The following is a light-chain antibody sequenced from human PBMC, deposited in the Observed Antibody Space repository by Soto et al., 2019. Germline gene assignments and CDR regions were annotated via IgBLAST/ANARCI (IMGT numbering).Light chain of an antibody. CDR1: QGISSR. V-gene: IGKV1-12*01. Sequence: DIQMTQSPSSVSASVGDRVTITCRASQGISSRLAWYQQKPGKAPNLLIYSASSLQSGVPSRFSGSGSETDFTLTIGSLQPEDFATYYCQQSTSFPLTFGGGTKVEIK. J-gene: IGKJ4*01. CDR2: SAS. CDR3: QQSTSFPLT.